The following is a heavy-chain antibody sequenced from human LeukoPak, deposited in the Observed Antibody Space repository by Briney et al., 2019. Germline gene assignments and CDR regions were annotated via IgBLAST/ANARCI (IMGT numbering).Heavy chain of an antibody. J-gene: IGHJ3*02. CDR1: GFTFSSYG. D-gene: IGHD2-21*02. Sequence: GGSLRLSCAASGFTFSSYGMHWVRQAPGKGLEWVAFIRSDGSNKYYADSVKGRFSISRDNSKNMVYLQMNSLRAEDTAVYYCARYCGGDCHDAFDIWGQGTMVTVSS. CDR2: IRSDGSNK. V-gene: IGHV3-30*02. CDR3: ARYCGGDCHDAFDI.